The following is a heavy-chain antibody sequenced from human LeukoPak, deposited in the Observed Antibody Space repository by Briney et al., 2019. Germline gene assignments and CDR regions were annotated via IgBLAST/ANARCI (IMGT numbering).Heavy chain of an antibody. CDR3: ARARGYSGYDSYYFDY. D-gene: IGHD5-12*01. CDR1: GGTFSSYA. Sequence: SVKVSCKASGGTFSSYAISWVRQAPGQGPEWMGGIIPIFGTANYAQKFQGRVTITADESTSTAYMELSSLRSEDTAVYYCARARGYSGYDSYYFDYWGQGTLVTVSS. J-gene: IGHJ4*02. V-gene: IGHV1-69*01. CDR2: IIPIFGTA.